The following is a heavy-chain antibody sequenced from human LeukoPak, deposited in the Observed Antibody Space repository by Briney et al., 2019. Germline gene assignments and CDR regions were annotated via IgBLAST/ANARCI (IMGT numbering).Heavy chain of an antibody. D-gene: IGHD3-10*01. CDR1: GYSISSGYY. J-gene: IGHJ6*03. V-gene: IGHV4-38-2*02. CDR3: ARVYDSGSQAYFYYMDV. CDR2: IYHSGST. Sequence: SETLSLTCTVSGYSISSGYYWGWIRQPPGKGLEWIGSIYHSGSTNYNPSLKSRVTMSVDTSKNQFSLKVNSVTAADTAVYYCARVYDSGSQAYFYYMDVWGKGTTVTISS.